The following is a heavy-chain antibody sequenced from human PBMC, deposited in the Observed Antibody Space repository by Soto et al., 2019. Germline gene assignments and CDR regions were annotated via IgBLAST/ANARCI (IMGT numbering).Heavy chain of an antibody. CDR1: GFSLSNARMG. V-gene: IGHV2-26*01. Sequence: QVTLKESGPVLVKPTETLTLTCTVSGFSLSNARMGVSWIRQPPGKALEWLAHISTNDEKSYSTSLKSRLTISKDTTNSQVVLTMTNMDPVDPATYYCARIQRIYYYGMDVWGQGTTVTVSS. J-gene: IGHJ6*02. CDR3: ARIQRIYYYGMDV. D-gene: IGHD6-25*01. CDR2: ISTNDEK.